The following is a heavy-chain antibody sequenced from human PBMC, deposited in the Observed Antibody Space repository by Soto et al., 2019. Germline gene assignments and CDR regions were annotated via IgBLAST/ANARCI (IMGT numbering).Heavy chain of an antibody. J-gene: IGHJ6*03. V-gene: IGHV3-23*01. CDR3: AKDPPVVVVAATPYYYMDV. CDR2: ISGSGGST. CDR1: GFTFSSYA. D-gene: IGHD2-15*01. Sequence: EVQLLESGGGLVQPGGSLRLSCAASGFTFSSYAMSWVRQAPGKGLEWVSAISGSGGSTYYADSVQGRFTISRDNSKNTLYLQMNSLRAEDTAVYYCAKDPPVVVVAATPYYYMDVWGKGTTVTVSS.